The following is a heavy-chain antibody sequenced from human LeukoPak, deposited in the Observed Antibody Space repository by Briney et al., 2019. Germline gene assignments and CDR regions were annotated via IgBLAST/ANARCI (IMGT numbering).Heavy chain of an antibody. CDR2: IWYDGSNK. Sequence: PGGSLRLSCAASGFTFSSYGMHWVRQAPGKGLEWVAVIWYDGSNKYYADSVKGRFTISRDNSKNTLYLQMNSLRAEDTAVYYCARDIVVVPAAIPRGVFDYWGRGTLVTVSS. V-gene: IGHV3-33*01. J-gene: IGHJ4*02. CDR1: GFTFSSYG. CDR3: ARDIVVVPAAIPRGVFDY. D-gene: IGHD2-2*01.